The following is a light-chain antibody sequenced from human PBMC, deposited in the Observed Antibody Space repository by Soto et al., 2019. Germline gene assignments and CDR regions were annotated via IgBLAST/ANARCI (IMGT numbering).Light chain of an antibody. Sequence: QSALTQPASVSGTPGQSITISCTGTNSDVGKYDFVSWYQHYPDKAPKFIIYEVNKRPSGVSHRFSGSKSGSTASLTISGLQAEDEAYYYCCSYTSSETVVFGGGTKLTVL. CDR1: NSDVGKYDF. V-gene: IGLV2-23*02. J-gene: IGLJ3*02. CDR2: EVN. CDR3: CSYTSSETVV.